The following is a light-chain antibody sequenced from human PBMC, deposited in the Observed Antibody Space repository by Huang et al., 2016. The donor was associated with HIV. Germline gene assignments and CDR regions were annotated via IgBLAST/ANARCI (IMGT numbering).Light chain of an antibody. CDR3: QQQWT. CDR2: KAS. CDR1: HRISSW. V-gene: IGKV1-5*03. J-gene: IGKJ1*01. Sequence: DIQMTQSPSNLSAFVGDRVTITCRTSHRISSWLAWYQQKPGKAPNLLISKASNLESGVPSRFSGNGSGTEFTLTISGLQPDDLATYYCQQQWTFGQGTKVEI.